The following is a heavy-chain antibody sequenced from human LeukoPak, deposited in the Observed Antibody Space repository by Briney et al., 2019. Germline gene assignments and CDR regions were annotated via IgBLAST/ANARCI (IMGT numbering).Heavy chain of an antibody. CDR1: GFTFSSYS. Sequence: GGSLRLSCAASGFTFSSYSMSWVRQAPGKGLEWVSSISSSSSYIYYADSVKGRFTISRDNAKNSLYLQMNSLRAEDTAVYYCARDSYYYDSSGYYYDYFDYWGQGTLVTVSS. J-gene: IGHJ4*02. D-gene: IGHD3-22*01. CDR2: ISSSSSYI. CDR3: ARDSYYYDSSGYYYDYFDY. V-gene: IGHV3-21*01.